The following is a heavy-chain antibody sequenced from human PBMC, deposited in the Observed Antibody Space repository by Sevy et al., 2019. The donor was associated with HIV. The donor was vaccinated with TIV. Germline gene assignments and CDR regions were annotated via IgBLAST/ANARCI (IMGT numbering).Heavy chain of an antibody. CDR2: ISYTGTT. J-gene: IGHJ4*02. CDR1: GASIRNDY. D-gene: IGHD1-26*01. CDR3: ARGRISSGEIPRFDY. V-gene: IGHV4-59*12. Sequence: SETLSLTCTVSGASIRNDYWSWVRQPPGKGLEWIAYISYTGTTNYNPSLKSRVTISIDTSKNQFSLTLSSVTAADTAVYYCARGRISSGEIPRFDYWGQGTLVTVSS.